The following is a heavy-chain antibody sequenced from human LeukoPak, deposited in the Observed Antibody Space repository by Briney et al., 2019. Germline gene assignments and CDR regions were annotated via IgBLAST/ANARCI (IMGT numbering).Heavy chain of an antibody. CDR1: GFTFSSYA. V-gene: IGHV3-23*01. CDR3: AKHERYSKYYFDY. D-gene: IGHD6-13*01. CDR2: ISGSGGST. J-gene: IGHJ4*02. Sequence: GGSLRLSCAASGFTFSSYAVSWVRQAPGKGLEWVSAISGSGGSTYYADSVKGRFTISRDNSKNTLYLQMNSLRAEDTAVYYCAKHERYSKYYFDYWGQGTLVTVSS.